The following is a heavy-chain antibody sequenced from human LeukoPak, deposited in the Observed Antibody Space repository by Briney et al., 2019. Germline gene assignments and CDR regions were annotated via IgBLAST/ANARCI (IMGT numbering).Heavy chain of an antibody. J-gene: IGHJ3*02. Sequence: SETLSLTCTVSGYSISSGHYWGWIQQPPGKGLEWIGSIYHSGSTYYNPSLKSRVTISVDTSKNQFSLKLSSVTAADTAVYYCARVLVSGAFDIWGQGTMVTVSS. CDR3: ARVLVSGAFDI. CDR1: GYSISSGHY. V-gene: IGHV4-38-2*02. CDR2: IYHSGST. D-gene: IGHD2-15*01.